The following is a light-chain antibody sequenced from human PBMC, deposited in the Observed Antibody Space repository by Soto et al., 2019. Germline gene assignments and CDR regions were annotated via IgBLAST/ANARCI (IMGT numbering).Light chain of an antibody. CDR3: QQSYSTPPGT. Sequence: DIQMTQSPSSLSASVGDRVTITCRASQSISSYLDWYQQKPGKAPKLLIYAASSLQSRVPSRFSGSGSGTYFSLTISSLQPEDSATYYCQQSYSTPPGTFGQGTKLEIK. CDR2: AAS. CDR1: QSISSY. J-gene: IGKJ2*02. V-gene: IGKV1-39*01.